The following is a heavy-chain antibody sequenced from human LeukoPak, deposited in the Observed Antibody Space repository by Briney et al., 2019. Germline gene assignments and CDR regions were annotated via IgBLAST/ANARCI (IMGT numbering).Heavy chain of an antibody. J-gene: IGHJ5*02. CDR2: IGTAGDT. V-gene: IGHV3-13*01. CDR1: GFTFSSYD. CDR3: ARGHMLTGYYNFAWFDP. D-gene: IGHD3-9*01. Sequence: PGGSPRLSCAASGFTFSSYDMHWVRQPTGKGLEWVSAIGTAGDTYYSHSVKGRFTISRENAKNSLYLHMNSLSAGDTAVYFCARGHMLTGYYNFAWFDPWGQGTLVTVSS.